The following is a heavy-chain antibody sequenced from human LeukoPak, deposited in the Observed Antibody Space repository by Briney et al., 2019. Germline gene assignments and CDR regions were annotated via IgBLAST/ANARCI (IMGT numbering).Heavy chain of an antibody. CDR3: ARGQKRSTYYDFWSGYYPPLYFDY. CDR1: GYTFTSSD. V-gene: IGHV1-8*01. D-gene: IGHD3-3*01. J-gene: IGHJ4*02. Sequence: ASVKVSCKASGYTFTSSDINRVRQATGQGLEWRGWMNPNSGNTGYAQKFQGRVTMTRSTSISTAYMELSSLRSEDTAVYYCARGQKRSTYYDFWSGYYPPLYFDYWGQGTLVTVSS. CDR2: MNPNSGNT.